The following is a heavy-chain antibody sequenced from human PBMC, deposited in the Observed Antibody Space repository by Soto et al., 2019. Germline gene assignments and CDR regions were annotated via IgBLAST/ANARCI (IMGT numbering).Heavy chain of an antibody. V-gene: IGHV4-61*01. Sequence: PSETLSLTCSVSGGSLRSGSYYWAWVRQPPGKGLEWIGYIYHSGTTNYNASLRSRVTISVDTSKNQFFLKMNSMTAADTAVYYCARDSSGRHDYWGQGTMVTVSS. CDR3: ARDSSGRHDY. J-gene: IGHJ4*02. D-gene: IGHD3-22*01. CDR2: IYHSGTT. CDR1: GGSLRSGSYY.